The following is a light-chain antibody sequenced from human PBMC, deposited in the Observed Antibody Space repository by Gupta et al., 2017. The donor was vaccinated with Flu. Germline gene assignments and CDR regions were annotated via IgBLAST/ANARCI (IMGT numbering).Light chain of an antibody. CDR2: GAF. J-gene: IGKJ1*01. Sequence: PATLSVSPGERVTLSCRASQSINSYLAWYQQKPGQAPRVLIYGAFTRATGISARVSGSGSGAEYTLTISSLQSEDFAVYYCQQYSNWPITFGQGTKVEIK. CDR1: QSINSY. CDR3: QQYSNWPIT. V-gene: IGKV3-15*01.